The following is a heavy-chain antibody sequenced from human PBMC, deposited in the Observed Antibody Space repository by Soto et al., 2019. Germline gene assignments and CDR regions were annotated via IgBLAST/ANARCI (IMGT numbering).Heavy chain of an antibody. CDR2: INHSGST. Sequence: PSETLSLTCTVYGGSFSGYYWGGIRQPPGKGLEWIGEINHSGSTNYNPSLKSRVTISVDTSRNQFSLKLSSVTAADTAVYYCARGRNEQLWFGESPDYWGQGTLVTVSS. CDR1: GGSFSGYY. V-gene: IGHV4-34*01. CDR3: ARGRNEQLWFGESPDY. J-gene: IGHJ4*02. D-gene: IGHD3-10*01.